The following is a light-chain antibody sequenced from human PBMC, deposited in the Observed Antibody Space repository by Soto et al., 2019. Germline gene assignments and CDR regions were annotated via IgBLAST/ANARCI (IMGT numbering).Light chain of an antibody. Sequence: QSALTQPPSASGTPGQRVTISCSGSSSNIGSNTVNWYQQLPGTAPKLLIHSNNQRPSGVPDRFSGSKSGTSASLAISGLQSEDEADYYCAAWDDSLNGLYVFGTGTKVTVL. V-gene: IGLV1-44*01. CDR1: SSNIGSNT. J-gene: IGLJ1*01. CDR3: AAWDDSLNGLYV. CDR2: SNN.